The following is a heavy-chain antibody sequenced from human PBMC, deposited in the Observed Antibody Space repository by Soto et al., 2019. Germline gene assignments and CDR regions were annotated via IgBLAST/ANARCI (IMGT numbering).Heavy chain of an antibody. CDR2: IYYGGST. CDR3: ARGYCSGGSCQGYSGYGMDV. V-gene: IGHV4-59*01. Sequence: PSETLSLTCTVSGGSISSYYWSWIRQPPGKGLEWIGYIYYGGSTNYNPSLKSRVTISVDTSKNQFSLKLSSVTAADTAVYYCARGYCSGGSCQGYSGYGMDVWGQGTTVTVSS. CDR1: GGSISSYY. J-gene: IGHJ6*02. D-gene: IGHD2-15*01.